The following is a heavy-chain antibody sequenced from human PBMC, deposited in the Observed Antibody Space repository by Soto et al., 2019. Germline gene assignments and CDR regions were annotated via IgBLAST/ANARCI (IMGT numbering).Heavy chain of an antibody. CDR1: GGSFSGNY. CDR2: INHSGST. Sequence: PSETLSLTCAVYGGSFSGNYWSWIRQPPGKGLEWIGEINHSGSTNYNPSLKSRVTISVDTSKNQFSLRLTSVTAADTAVYYCAKGYCSSSSCFNWFDSWGQGTQVTVS. CDR3: AKGYCSSSSCFNWFDS. J-gene: IGHJ5*01. D-gene: IGHD2-2*01. V-gene: IGHV4-34*01.